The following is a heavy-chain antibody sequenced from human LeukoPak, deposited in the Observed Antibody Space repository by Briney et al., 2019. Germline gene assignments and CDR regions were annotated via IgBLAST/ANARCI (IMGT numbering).Heavy chain of an antibody. D-gene: IGHD3-22*01. Sequence: PSETLSLTCTVSGGSISSYYWSWIRQPPGKELEWIGYIYYSGITNYNPSLKSRVTISVDTSKNQFSRKLGSVTAADTAVYYCARFQNEYYYDSSGYYPRTDFDYWGQGTLVTVSS. CDR3: ARFQNEYYYDSSGYYPRTDFDY. J-gene: IGHJ4*02. V-gene: IGHV4-59*08. CDR1: GGSISSYY. CDR2: IYYSGIT.